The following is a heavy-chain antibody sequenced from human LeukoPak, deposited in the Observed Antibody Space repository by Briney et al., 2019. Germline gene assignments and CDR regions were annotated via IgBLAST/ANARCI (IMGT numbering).Heavy chain of an antibody. D-gene: IGHD3-22*01. CDR3: ARGPWYYYDSSGYYFDY. CDR1: GDSVSSNSAA. Sequence: SQTLSLTCAISGDSVSSNSAAWNWIRQSPSRGLEWLGRTYYRSKWYNDYAVSVKSRITINPDTSKNQLSLQLNSVTPEDTAVYYCARGPWYYYDSSGYYFDYWGQGTLVTVSS. J-gene: IGHJ4*02. CDR2: TYYRSKWYN. V-gene: IGHV6-1*01.